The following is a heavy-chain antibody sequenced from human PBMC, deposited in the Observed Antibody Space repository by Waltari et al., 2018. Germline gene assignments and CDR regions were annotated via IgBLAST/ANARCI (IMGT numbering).Heavy chain of an antibody. Sequence: QLQLQESGPGLVKPSETPSLTCSVSGVSLISNRHYWVWSRQTPGQGLEWLATMSYSGTTYSSPSLKGRVTISRDTSKNQVSLRLGSVTAADTAVYYCATYIGASIGTAAFDVWGQGTKVTVSS. CDR3: ATYIGASIGTAAFDV. J-gene: IGHJ3*01. CDR1: GVSLISNRHY. CDR2: MSYSGTT. D-gene: IGHD5-12*01. V-gene: IGHV4-39*05.